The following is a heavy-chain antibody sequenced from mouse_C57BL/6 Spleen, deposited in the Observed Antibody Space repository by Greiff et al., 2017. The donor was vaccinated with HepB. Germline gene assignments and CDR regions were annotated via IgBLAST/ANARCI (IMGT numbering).Heavy chain of an antibody. D-gene: IGHD4-1*01. J-gene: IGHJ4*01. CDR2: ISSGSSTI. CDR3: ARLTGTGYAMDY. CDR1: GFTFSDYG. V-gene: IGHV5-17*01. Sequence: DVKLVESGGGLVKPGGSLKLSCAASGFTFSDYGMHWVRQAPEKGLEWVAYISSGSSTIYYADTVKGRFTISRDNAKNTLVLQMTSLRSEDTAMYYCARLTGTGYAMDYWGQGTSVTVSS.